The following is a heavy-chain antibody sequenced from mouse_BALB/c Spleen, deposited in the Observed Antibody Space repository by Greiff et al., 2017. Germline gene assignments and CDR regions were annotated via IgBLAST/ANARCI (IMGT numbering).Heavy chain of an antibody. J-gene: IGHJ4*01. CDR1: GFSLTSYG. CDR2: IWSGGST. CDR3: ARTGTVVGGAMDY. Sequence: VKLVESGPGLVQPSQSLSITCTVSGFSLTSYGVHWVRQSPGKGLEWLGVIWSGGSTDYNAAFISRLSISKDNSKSQVFFKMNSLQADDTAIYYCARTGTVVGGAMDYWGQGTSVTVSS. V-gene: IGHV2-4-1*01. D-gene: IGHD1-1*01.